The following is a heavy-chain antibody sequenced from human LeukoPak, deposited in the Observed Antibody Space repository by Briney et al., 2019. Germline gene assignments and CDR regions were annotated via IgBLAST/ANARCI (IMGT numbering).Heavy chain of an antibody. CDR2: IYYSGST. CDR3: ARVQPSNWVSLYFDY. CDR1: GGSISSYY. D-gene: IGHD1-14*01. Sequence: SETLSLTCTVSGGSISSYYWSWIRQPPGKGLEWIGYIYYSGSTNYNPSLKSRVTISVDTSKNQFSLKLSSVTAADTAVYYCARVQPSNWVSLYFDYWGQGTLVTVSS. J-gene: IGHJ4*02. V-gene: IGHV4-59*01.